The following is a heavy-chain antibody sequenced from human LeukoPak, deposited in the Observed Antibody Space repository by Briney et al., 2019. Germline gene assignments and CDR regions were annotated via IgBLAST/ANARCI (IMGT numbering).Heavy chain of an antibody. CDR2: ISSDSSYI. CDR1: GFTFRTYS. V-gene: IGHV3-21*01. Sequence: TGGSLRLSCAASGFTFRTYSMNWVRQAPGRGLEWVSSISSDSSYIYYADSVKGRFTISRDTAKNSLFLQMNSLRAEDTAVYYCARDYYDSGSSPLDYWGQGTLVTVS. CDR3: ARDYYDSGSSPLDY. J-gene: IGHJ4*02. D-gene: IGHD3-10*01.